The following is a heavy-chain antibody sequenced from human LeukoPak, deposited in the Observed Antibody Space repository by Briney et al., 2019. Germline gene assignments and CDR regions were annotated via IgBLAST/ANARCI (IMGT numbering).Heavy chain of an antibody. Sequence: QAGGSLRPPCVASGFIFPDYALSWVRQTPGEGLEWVSSISGPASSTYYADSVKGRFTVSRDNSKNTLHLQMNSLRAEDTAMYYCARDNLAAVGDDNFDLWGQGTMVTVSS. J-gene: IGHJ3*01. CDR3: ARDNLAAVGDDNFDL. D-gene: IGHD6-13*01. CDR2: ISGPASST. V-gene: IGHV3-23*01. CDR1: GFIFPDYA.